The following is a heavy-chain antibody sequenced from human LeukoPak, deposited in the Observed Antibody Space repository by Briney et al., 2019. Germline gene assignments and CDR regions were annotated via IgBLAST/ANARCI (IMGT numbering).Heavy chain of an antibody. D-gene: IGHD3-22*01. Sequence: EASVKVSCKTSGFTFTGHYMHWLRQAPGQGLEWMGWINPSSGGTNYAQKFQGRVTVTRDTSISTAYMDLSRLRSDDTAVYYCARAGVWDYSDSSGYHNAAFDIWGQGTMVTVSS. CDR1: GFTFTGHY. CDR2: INPSSGGT. J-gene: IGHJ3*02. V-gene: IGHV1-2*02. CDR3: ARAGVWDYSDSSGYHNAAFDI.